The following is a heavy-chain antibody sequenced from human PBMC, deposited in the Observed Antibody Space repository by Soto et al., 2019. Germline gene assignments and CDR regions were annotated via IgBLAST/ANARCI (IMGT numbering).Heavy chain of an antibody. CDR1: GIIFTTYA. CDR2: ISESAGST. V-gene: IGHV3-23*01. CDR3: ANRNWLES. Sequence: EVQLLESGGGLVQPGGSLRLSCATSGIIFTTYAMSWVRQAPGKGLEWVAAISESAGSTFYADSVRGRFTISRDNSNNTLFLQMSSLTADDTAVYYCANRNWLESWGRGTLVTVSS. J-gene: IGHJ5*01.